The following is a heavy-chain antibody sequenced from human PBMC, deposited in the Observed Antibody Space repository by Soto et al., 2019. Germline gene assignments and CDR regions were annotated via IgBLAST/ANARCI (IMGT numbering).Heavy chain of an antibody. V-gene: IGHV1-2*02. D-gene: IGHD2-2*02. CDR2: INPNSGGT. CDR1: GYTFTGYY. J-gene: IGHJ3*02. Sequence: ASVKVSCKASGYTFTGYYMHWVRQAPGQGLEWMGWINPNSGGTNYAQKFQGRVTMTRDTSISTAFMELSRLRSDDTAVYYCASTYCSSTSCYTLLRAFDIWGQGTMVTVS. CDR3: ASTYCSSTSCYTLLRAFDI.